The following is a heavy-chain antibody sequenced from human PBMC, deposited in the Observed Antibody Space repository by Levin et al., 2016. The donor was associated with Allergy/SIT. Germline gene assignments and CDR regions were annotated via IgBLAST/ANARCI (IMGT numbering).Heavy chain of an antibody. V-gene: IGHV5-51*01. CDR1: GYSFTTYW. Sequence: KVSCKTSGYSFTTYWIGWVRQMPGKGLEWMGTIYPGDSDTRYSPSFQGQVSISADKSISTAYLQWSSLKASDTAMYYCARLRFYSNYGEYFQHWGQGTLVTVSS. CDR2: IYPGDSDT. D-gene: IGHD4-11*01. J-gene: IGHJ1*01. CDR3: ARLRFYSNYGEYFQH.